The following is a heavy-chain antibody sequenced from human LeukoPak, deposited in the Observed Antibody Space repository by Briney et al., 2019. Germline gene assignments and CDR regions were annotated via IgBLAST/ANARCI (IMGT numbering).Heavy chain of an antibody. Sequence: ASVKVSCKVSGYTLTELSMHWVRQAPGKGLEWMGGFDPKDAETIYAQKFQGRVTMTEDTSSDTAYMELNSLRSEDTAVYYCAKPTHARGGPWFDPWGQGALVTVS. CDR3: AKPTHARGGPWFDP. V-gene: IGHV1-24*01. CDR1: GYTLTELS. D-gene: IGHD1-14*01. CDR2: FDPKDAET. J-gene: IGHJ5*02.